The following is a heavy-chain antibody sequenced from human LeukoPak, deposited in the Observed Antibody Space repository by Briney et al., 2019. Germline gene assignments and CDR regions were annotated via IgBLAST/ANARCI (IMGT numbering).Heavy chain of an antibody. D-gene: IGHD3-3*01. J-gene: IGHJ6*03. CDR2: ISAYNGNT. CDR1: GYTFTSYG. V-gene: IGHV1-18*01. CDR3: ARTKAILEWLFGGASYYYYMDV. Sequence: ASVRVSCKASGYTFTSYGISWVRQAPGQGLEWMGWISAYNGNTNYAQKLQGRVTMTTDTSTSTAYMELRSLRSDDTAVYYCARTKAILEWLFGGASYYYYMDVWGKGTTVTVSS.